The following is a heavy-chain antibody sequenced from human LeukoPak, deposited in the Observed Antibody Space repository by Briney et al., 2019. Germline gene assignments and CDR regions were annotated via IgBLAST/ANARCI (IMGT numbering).Heavy chain of an antibody. CDR3: ARGEPYGYFDY. V-gene: IGHV1-18*04. D-gene: IGHD1-14*01. CDR1: GYTFTGYY. Sequence: ASVKVSCKASGYTFTGYYMHWVRQAPGQGLEWMGWISAYNGNTNYAQKLQGRVTMTTDTSTSTAYMELRSLRSDDTAVYYCARGEPYGYFDYWGQGTLVTVSS. J-gene: IGHJ4*02. CDR2: ISAYNGNT.